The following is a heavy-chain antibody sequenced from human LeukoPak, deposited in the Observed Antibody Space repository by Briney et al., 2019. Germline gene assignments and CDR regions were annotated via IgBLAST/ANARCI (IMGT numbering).Heavy chain of an antibody. D-gene: IGHD3-16*01. J-gene: IGHJ5*02. CDR1: GGSISSSNW. V-gene: IGHV4-4*02. Sequence: PSGTLSLTYAVSGGSISSSNWWSWVRQPPGKGLEWIGEIYHSGSTNYNPSLKSRVTISVDKSKNQFSLKLSSVTAADTAVYYCARVAGGAAVSCFDPWGQGTLVTVSS. CDR2: IYHSGST. CDR3: ARVAGGAAVSCFDP.